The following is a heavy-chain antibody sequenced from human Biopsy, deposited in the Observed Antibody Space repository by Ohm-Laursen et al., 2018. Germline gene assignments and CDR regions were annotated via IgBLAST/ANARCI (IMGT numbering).Heavy chain of an antibody. Sequence: SLRLSCAASGFTFSDYYMNWIRQAPGKGTERVSFITNTGRTVYADSVKGRFTISRDNADNSLHLQMKSLRAEDTAVYYCARELGNGMDVWGQGTPVTVSS. J-gene: IGHJ6*02. CDR2: ITNTGRTV. CDR3: ARELGNGMDV. V-gene: IGHV3-11*01. CDR1: GFTFSDYY.